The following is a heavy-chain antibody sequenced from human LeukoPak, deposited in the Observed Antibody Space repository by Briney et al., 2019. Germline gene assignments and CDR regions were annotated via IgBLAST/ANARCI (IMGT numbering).Heavy chain of an antibody. CDR2: IYYSGIT. Sequence: SETLSLTCTVSGGSISSSSYYWGWIRQPPGKGLEWIGSIYYSGITYYNPSLKSRVTISVDPSKNQFSLKLSSVTAADTAVYYCGATSSKPWLRKANWGQGTLVTVSS. J-gene: IGHJ4*02. D-gene: IGHD6-19*01. V-gene: IGHV4-39*01. CDR3: GATSSKPWLRKAN. CDR1: GGSISSSSYY.